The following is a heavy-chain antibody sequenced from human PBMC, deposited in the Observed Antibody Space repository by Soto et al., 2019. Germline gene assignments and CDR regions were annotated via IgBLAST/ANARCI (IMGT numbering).Heavy chain of an antibody. J-gene: IGHJ4*02. Sequence: EVQLVESGGGSVQPGGSLRLSCAAYGFTFSTFSMNWVRQAPGRGLEWISYISGGGRPISYADSMKGRFTISRDNAKNSLYLQMDSLTDEDTAVYYCARDLGWAFDSWGQGTLVTVSS. CDR2: ISGGGRPI. D-gene: IGHD6-19*01. CDR3: ARDLGWAFDS. V-gene: IGHV3-48*02. CDR1: GFTFSTFS.